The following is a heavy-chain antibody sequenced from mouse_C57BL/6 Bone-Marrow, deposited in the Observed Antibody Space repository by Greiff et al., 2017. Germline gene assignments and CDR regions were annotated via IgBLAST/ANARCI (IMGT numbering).Heavy chain of an antibody. CDR1: GYTFTSYW. D-gene: IGHD1-1*01. CDR3: AVYYYGSSSNY. CDR2: IDPSDSYT. Sequence: QVQLQQPGAELVRPGTSVKLSCKASGYTFTSYWMHWVKPRPGQGLEWIGVIDPSDSYTNYNQKFKGKATLTVDTSSSTAYMQLSSLTSEDSAVYYCAVYYYGSSSNYWGQGTTLTVSS. J-gene: IGHJ2*01. V-gene: IGHV1-59*01.